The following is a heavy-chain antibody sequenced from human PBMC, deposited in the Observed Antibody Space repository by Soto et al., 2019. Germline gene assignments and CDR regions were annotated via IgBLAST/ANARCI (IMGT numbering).Heavy chain of an antibody. Sequence: QVQLVQSGAEVKKPGASVKVSCKASGYTFTSYDINWVRQATGQGLEWMGWMNPNSGNTGYAQKFKGSVTMTRNTSISTAYMELSSLTSEETAVYHCARGEWELTWWGQGTLVTVSS. CDR1: GYTFTSYD. CDR2: MNPNSGNT. V-gene: IGHV1-8*01. D-gene: IGHD1-26*01. CDR3: ARGEWELTW. J-gene: IGHJ4*02.